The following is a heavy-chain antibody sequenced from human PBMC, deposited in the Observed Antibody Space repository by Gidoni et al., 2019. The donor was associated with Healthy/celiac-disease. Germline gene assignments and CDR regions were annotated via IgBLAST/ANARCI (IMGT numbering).Heavy chain of an antibody. CDR2: IYYSGST. V-gene: IGHV4-39*01. J-gene: IGHJ2*01. CDR3: ARLRVVVTAIHWYFDL. CDR1: GGSISSSSYY. D-gene: IGHD2-21*02. Sequence: QLQLQESGPGLVKPSETLSLTCTVSGGSISSSSYYWGWIRQPPGKGLEWIGSIYYSGSTYYNPSLKSRVTISVDTSKNQFSLKLSSVTAADTAVYYCARLRVVVTAIHWYFDLWGRGTLVTVSS.